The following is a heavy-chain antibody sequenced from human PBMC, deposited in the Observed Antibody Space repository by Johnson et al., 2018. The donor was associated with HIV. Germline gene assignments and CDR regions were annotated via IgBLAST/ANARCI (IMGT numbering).Heavy chain of an antibody. D-gene: IGHD2-15*01. CDR2: ISSRGIPI. J-gene: IGHJ3*02. CDR3: ARDGYCSGGSCYAGDRLDAFDI. CDR1: GFTFSDYY. Sequence: QEKLVESGGGLVKPGGSLRLSCAASGFTFSDYYMGWIRQTPGKGLEWISYISSRGIPIYYADSVKGRFTVSRDNAKNTLYLQMNSLRAEDTAVYYCARDGYCSGGSCYAGDRLDAFDIWGQGTMVTVSS. V-gene: IGHV3-11*04.